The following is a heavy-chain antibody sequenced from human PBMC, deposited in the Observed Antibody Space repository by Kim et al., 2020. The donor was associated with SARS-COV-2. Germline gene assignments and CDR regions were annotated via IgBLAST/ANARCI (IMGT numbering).Heavy chain of an antibody. Sequence: DTAKGRFTSTRDNSKNTLYLQMNSRKSEDTAVYYCGKGPGGYSSGAAHFDTWGQGTLVTVSS. D-gene: IGHD6-25*01. J-gene: IGHJ4*02. CDR3: GKGPGGYSSGAAHFDT. V-gene: IGHV3-30*02.